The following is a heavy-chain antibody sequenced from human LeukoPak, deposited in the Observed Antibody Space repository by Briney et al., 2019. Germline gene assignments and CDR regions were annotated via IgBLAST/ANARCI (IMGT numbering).Heavy chain of an antibody. CDR3: ARTVRIAAAGTRYFDY. V-gene: IGHV4-34*01. J-gene: IGHJ4*02. Sequence: GSLRLSCAASGFTFSSYAMSWVRQPPGKGLEWIGEINHSGSTNYNPSLKSRVTISVDTSKNQFSLKLSSVTAADTAVYYCARTVRIAAAGTRYFDYWGQGTLVTVSS. D-gene: IGHD6-13*01. CDR1: GFTFSSYA. CDR2: INHSGST.